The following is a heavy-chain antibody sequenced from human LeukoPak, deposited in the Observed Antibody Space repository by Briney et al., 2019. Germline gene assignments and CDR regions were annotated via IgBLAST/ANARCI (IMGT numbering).Heavy chain of an antibody. J-gene: IGHJ4*02. CDR1: GGSFSGYY. D-gene: IGHD6-19*01. CDR2: INHSGST. V-gene: IGHV4-34*01. Sequence: SETLSLTCAVYGGSFSGYYWSWIRQPPGKGLEGMGEINHSGSTNYNPSLKSRGTISVDTSKNQFSLKLSSVTAADTAVYYCARFNSGYSSGWYRPGRGRPRYFDCWGQGTLVTVSS. CDR3: ARFNSGYSSGWYRPGRGRPRYFDC.